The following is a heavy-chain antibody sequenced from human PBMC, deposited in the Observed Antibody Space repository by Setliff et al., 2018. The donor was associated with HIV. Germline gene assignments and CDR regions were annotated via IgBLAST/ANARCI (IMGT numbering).Heavy chain of an antibody. CDR2: INPSGGST. Sequence: ASVKVSCKASGYTFTSYGISWVRQAPGQGLEWMGIINPSGGSTSYAQKFQGRVTMTRDTSTSTVYMELSSLRSEDTAVYYCARGVPVLRYFDWLSRLGYWGQGTLVTVSS. J-gene: IGHJ4*02. CDR1: GYTFTSYG. CDR3: ARGVPVLRYFDWLSRLGY. V-gene: IGHV1-46*01. D-gene: IGHD3-9*01.